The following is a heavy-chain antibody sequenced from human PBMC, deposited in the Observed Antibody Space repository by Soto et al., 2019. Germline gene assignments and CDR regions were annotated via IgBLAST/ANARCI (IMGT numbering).Heavy chain of an antibody. D-gene: IGHD4-17*01. Sequence: EVQLVASGGGLVKPGESLRLSCAGSGLALSNARMTWVRQSPGKGLEWVGRIQSKGDGGTADYPAAVRGRFTISRDDSKNTLYLQLNSLRTEDTAVYYCTTDYGWAFGIWGQGTMVTVSS. CDR3: TTDYGWAFGI. V-gene: IGHV3-15*01. J-gene: IGHJ3*02. CDR1: GLALSNAR. CDR2: IQSKGDGGTA.